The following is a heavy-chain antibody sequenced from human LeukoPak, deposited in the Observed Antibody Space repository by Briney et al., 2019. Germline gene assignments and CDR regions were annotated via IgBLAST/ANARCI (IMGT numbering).Heavy chain of an antibody. Sequence: GGSLRLSCPASGFTFRSLGMHWVRQAPGKGLEWVAFVEHDGTTKYYADSVKGRFSISRDNSKDTLFLQMKSLRVDDTSMYYCVTDLHGINWYVHWGQGTLVTVSS. CDR2: VEHDGTTK. J-gene: IGHJ5*02. CDR1: GFTFRSLG. V-gene: IGHV3-30*02. D-gene: IGHD3-3*02. CDR3: VTDLHGINWYVH.